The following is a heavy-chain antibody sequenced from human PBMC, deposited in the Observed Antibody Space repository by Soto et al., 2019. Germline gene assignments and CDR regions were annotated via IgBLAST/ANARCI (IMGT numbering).Heavy chain of an antibody. CDR2: IYPCDSDA. V-gene: IGHV5-51*01. Sequence: GESLKISCKGSGYSFTTYWIAWMRQMPGRGLEWMWIIYPCDSDARYSPSFQGQVTISADKSISTAYLQWSSLTASDTAMYYCARRFGEKPLLEYWHFDIWGPGTLVTLSS. J-gene: IGHJ2*01. CDR3: ARRFGEKPLLEYWHFDI. D-gene: IGHD3-10*01. CDR1: GYSFTTYW.